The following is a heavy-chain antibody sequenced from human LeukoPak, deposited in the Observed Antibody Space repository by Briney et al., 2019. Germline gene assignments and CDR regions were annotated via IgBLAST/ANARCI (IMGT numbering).Heavy chain of an antibody. V-gene: IGHV3-66*02. CDR3: ARGLDTMVRGVILDY. Sequence: PGGSLRLSCAASGFTVSGDYMSWVRQAPGKGLEWVSVLYSGGSTYYADSVKGRFTISRDNSKNTLYLRMNSLRAEDTAVYYCARGLDTMVRGVILDYWGQGTLVTVSS. J-gene: IGHJ4*02. D-gene: IGHD3-10*01. CDR2: LYSGGST. CDR1: GFTVSGDY.